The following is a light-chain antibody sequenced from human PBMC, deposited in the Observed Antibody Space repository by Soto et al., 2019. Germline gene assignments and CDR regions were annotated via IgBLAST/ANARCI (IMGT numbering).Light chain of an antibody. CDR3: QKHSNWPPTT. CDR2: DAS. CDR1: QSVSSY. Sequence: EIVLTQSPATLSLSPGARATLSCRASQSVSSYLAWYQQKPGQAPRRLIYDASDRATGIPARFSGSGSGPDFPLTISSLEPEDFAVYSCQKHSNWPPTTFGQGTRLEIK. J-gene: IGKJ5*01. V-gene: IGKV3-11*01.